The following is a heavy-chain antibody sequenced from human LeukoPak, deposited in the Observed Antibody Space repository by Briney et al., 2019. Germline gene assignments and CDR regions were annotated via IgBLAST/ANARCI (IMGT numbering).Heavy chain of an antibody. CDR1: GGSISGYY. CDR3: ARDRGGYSSGYYYYYMDV. V-gene: IGHV4-59*01. D-gene: IGHD5-18*01. J-gene: IGHJ6*03. CDR2: INSGST. Sequence: SETLSLTCTVSGGSISGYYWSWIRQPPGEGLEWIGYINSGSTNYNPSLKSRVTISVDTSKNQFSLKLSSVTAADTAVYYCARDRGGYSSGYYYYYMDVWGKGTTVTVSS.